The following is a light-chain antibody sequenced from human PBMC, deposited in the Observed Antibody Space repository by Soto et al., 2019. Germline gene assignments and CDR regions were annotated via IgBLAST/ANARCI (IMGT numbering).Light chain of an antibody. CDR3: AAWDDSLNGLYV. CDR1: SSNIGINT. J-gene: IGLJ1*01. V-gene: IGLV1-44*01. CDR2: TDN. Sequence: VTISCSGSSSNIGINTVNWYQQVPGTAPKLLIYTDNQRPSGVPDRFSGSKSGTSASLAISGLQSEDEADYYCAAWDDSLNGLYVFGTGTKVTVL.